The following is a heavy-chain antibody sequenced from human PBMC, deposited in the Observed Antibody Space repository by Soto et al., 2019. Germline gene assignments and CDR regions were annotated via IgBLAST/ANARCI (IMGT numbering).Heavy chain of an antibody. Sequence: XSVKVSCHASGYTFTNYGISWVRQAPGQGLEWMGRISGYNGNTDYAQKLQDRVTMTTDTATTTAYMELRSLRSDDTAVYYCARDNGDSSGSLVDYWGQGTLVTVSS. D-gene: IGHD3-22*01. CDR1: GYTFTNYG. CDR3: ARDNGDSSGSLVDY. CDR2: ISGYNGNT. J-gene: IGHJ4*02. V-gene: IGHV1-18*04.